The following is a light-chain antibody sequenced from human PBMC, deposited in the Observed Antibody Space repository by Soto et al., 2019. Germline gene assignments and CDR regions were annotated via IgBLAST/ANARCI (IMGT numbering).Light chain of an antibody. CDR2: DAS. J-gene: IGKJ5*01. Sequence: DIQVTQSPSTLSASVGDRVTFTCRASQSISSWLAWYQQKPGRAPKLLTYDASTLESGVPSRFSGSGSGTEFTLTISRLQPDDFATYYCQQYNSYSITVGQGTRLESK. CDR3: QQYNSYSIT. V-gene: IGKV1-5*01. CDR1: QSISSW.